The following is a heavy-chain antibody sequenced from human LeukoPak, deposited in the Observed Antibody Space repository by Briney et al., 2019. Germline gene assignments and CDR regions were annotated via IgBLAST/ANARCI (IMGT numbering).Heavy chain of an antibody. V-gene: IGHV4-59*12. CDR3: ARGLPIAVAGRYYYYGMDV. CDR1: GGSISSYY. CDR2: IYYSGST. J-gene: IGHJ6*02. D-gene: IGHD6-19*01. Sequence: SETLSLTCTVSGGSISSYYWSWIRQPPGKGLEWIGYIYYSGSTNYNPSLKSRVTISVDTSKNQFSLKLSSVTAADTAVYYCARGLPIAVAGRYYYYGMDVWGQGTTVTVSS.